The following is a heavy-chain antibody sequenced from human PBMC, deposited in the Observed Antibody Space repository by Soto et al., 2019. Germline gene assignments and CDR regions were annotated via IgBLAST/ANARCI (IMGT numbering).Heavy chain of an antibody. Sequence: QLQLQESGPGLVKPSETLSLTCTVSGGSISSSSYYWGWIRQPPGKGLEWIGSIYYSGSTYYNPSLKSRVTISVDTSKNQFSLKLSSVTAADTAVYYCARHAPTIAVAAEYWGQGTLVTVSS. D-gene: IGHD6-19*01. J-gene: IGHJ4*02. CDR1: GGSISSSSYY. CDR2: IYYSGST. CDR3: ARHAPTIAVAAEY. V-gene: IGHV4-39*01.